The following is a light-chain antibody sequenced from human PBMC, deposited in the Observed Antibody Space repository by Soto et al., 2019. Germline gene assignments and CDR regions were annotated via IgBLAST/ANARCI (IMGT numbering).Light chain of an antibody. Sequence: VLTQPPSASGTPGQRVTVSCSGTSSNIGGNTVNWYQQLPGTAPKLLIYSNNKRPSGVPDRLSGSKSGTSASLAISGLQSDDEADYYCAAWDGSVKAWVFGGGTKVTVL. J-gene: IGLJ3*02. CDR3: AAWDGSVKAWV. V-gene: IGLV1-44*01. CDR2: SNN. CDR1: SSNIGGNT.